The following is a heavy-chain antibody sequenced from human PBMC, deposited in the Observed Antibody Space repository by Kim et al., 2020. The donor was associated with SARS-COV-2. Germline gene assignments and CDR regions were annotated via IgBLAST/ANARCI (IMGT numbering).Heavy chain of an antibody. CDR1: GFTFSRYG. D-gene: IGHD1-7*01. CDR3: ALLGGTESAGFNFDS. V-gene: IGHV3-23*01. CDR2: IKNNGART. Sequence: GGSLRLSCVGSGFTFSRYGMAWVRQAQGKGLEWVSLIKNNGARTEYADSVKGRFTISRDNSKNTLSLQMDNLRADDTAVYHCALLGGTESAGFNFDSWGPGTLVTVSS. J-gene: IGHJ4*02.